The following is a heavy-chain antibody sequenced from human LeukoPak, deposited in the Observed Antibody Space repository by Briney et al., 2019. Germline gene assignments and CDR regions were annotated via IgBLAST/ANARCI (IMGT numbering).Heavy chain of an antibody. CDR3: AREIWWRFDH. V-gene: IGHV3-7*01. J-gene: IGHJ4*02. CDR2: IKPDGSEK. CDR1: GFTFSRDY. D-gene: IGHD5-12*01. Sequence: GGSLRLSCSASGFTFSRDYMSWVRQAPGKGRECVAKIKPDGSEKFYMESVRGRFTISRDNSKNSLYLHLNSLRDEDTAVYYCAREIWWRFDHWGQGRLVTVSS.